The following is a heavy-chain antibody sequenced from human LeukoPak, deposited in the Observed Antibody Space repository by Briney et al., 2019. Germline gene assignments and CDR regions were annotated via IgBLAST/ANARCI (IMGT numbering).Heavy chain of an antibody. CDR3: VRPGASGTYYYGIY. Sequence: GESLKISCKGSGYSFTNYWIGWVRQMPGEGLEWMGIIYPGDSDTRYSPSFQGQVTISADKSITTAYLQWSSLKASDTAMYYCVRPGASGTYYYGIYWGQGTLVTVSS. CDR1: GYSFTNYW. V-gene: IGHV5-51*01. D-gene: IGHD3-10*01. J-gene: IGHJ4*02. CDR2: IYPGDSDT.